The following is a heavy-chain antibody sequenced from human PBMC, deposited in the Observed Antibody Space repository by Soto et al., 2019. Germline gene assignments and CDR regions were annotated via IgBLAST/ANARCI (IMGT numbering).Heavy chain of an antibody. V-gene: IGHV1-8*01. J-gene: IGHJ4*02. CDR3: AREVVGATEFDY. CDR2: MNPNSGNT. CDR1: GYTFTSYD. Sequence: ASVKVSCKASGYTFTSYDINWVRQATGQGLEWMGWMNPNSGNTGYAQKFQGRVTMTRNTSISTAYMELSSLRSEDTAVYYCAREVVGATEFDYRGQGTLDTVSS. D-gene: IGHD1-26*01.